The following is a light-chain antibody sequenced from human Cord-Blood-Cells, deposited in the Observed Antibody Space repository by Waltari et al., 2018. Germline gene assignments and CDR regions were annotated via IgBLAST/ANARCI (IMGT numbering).Light chain of an antibody. CDR3: QQYNNWRT. V-gene: IGKV3-15*01. CDR1: QSVSSN. Sequence: EIVTTQSPATLSVSPGERATLSCRASQSVSSNLAWYQQKPGQAPRLLIYGASTRATGIPARFSGSGSGTEFTLTISSLQSEDFAVYYCQQYNNWRTFGGGTKVEIK. J-gene: IGKJ4*01. CDR2: GAS.